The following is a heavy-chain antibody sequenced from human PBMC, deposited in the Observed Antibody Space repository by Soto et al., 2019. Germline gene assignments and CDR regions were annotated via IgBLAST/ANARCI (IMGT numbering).Heavy chain of an antibody. CDR2: ISGSDGST. V-gene: IGHV3-23*01. D-gene: IGHD6-13*01. CDR1: GFSFSSYA. J-gene: IGHJ4*02. Sequence: EVQLLESGGGLVQPGGSLRLSCVASGFSFSSYAMSWVRQAPGKGLEWVSVISGSDGSTYYADSVKGRFTISRDKSKNTLYLQMNSLRAEDTAVYYCAKDRERDAWYEDYWGQGTLVTVSS. CDR3: AKDRERDAWYEDY.